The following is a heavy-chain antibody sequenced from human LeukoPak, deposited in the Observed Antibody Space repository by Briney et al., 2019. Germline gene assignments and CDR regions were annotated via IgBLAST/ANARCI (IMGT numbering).Heavy chain of an antibody. CDR1: GYTFSSYD. CDR3: AGVRRYCSSTSCYRFGY. CDR2: MNPNSGNT. J-gene: IGHJ4*02. D-gene: IGHD2-2*02. V-gene: IGHV1-8*01. Sequence: ASVKVSCKASGYTFSSYDINWVRQATGQGLEWMGWMNPNSGNTGYAQKFQGRVTMTRNTSISKAYMELSSLRSEDTAVYYCAGVRRYCSSTSCYRFGYWGQGTLVTVSS.